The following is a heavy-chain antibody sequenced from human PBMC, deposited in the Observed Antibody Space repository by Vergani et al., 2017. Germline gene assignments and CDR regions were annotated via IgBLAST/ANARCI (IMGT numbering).Heavy chain of an antibody. D-gene: IGHD2-15*01. CDR2: IRSKANSYAT. V-gene: IGHV3-73*01. J-gene: IGHJ6*02. CDR3: TRRLGYCSGGSCYGYYGMDV. Sequence: EVQLVESGGGLVQPGGSLKLSCAASGFTFSGSAMHWVRQASGKGLEWVGRIRSKANSYATAYAASVKGRFTIYRDDSKNTAYLQMNSLKTEDTAVYYCTRRLGYCSGGSCYGYYGMDVWGQXP. CDR1: GFTFSGSA.